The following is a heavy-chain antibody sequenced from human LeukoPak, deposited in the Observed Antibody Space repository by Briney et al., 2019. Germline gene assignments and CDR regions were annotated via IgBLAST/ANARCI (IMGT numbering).Heavy chain of an antibody. V-gene: IGHV2-5*01. D-gene: IGHD3-10*01. J-gene: IGHJ3*02. CDR2: IYWNDDK. CDR3: AHRAGSGSSRPNTFDI. Sequence: SGPTLVKPTQTLTLTRTFSGFSLSISGVGVGWIRQPPGKALEWLTLIYWNDDKRYSPSLKGRLTITKDTSKNQVVLTMTNMDPVDTATYYCAHRAGSGSSRPNTFDIWGQGTMVTVSS. CDR1: GFSLSISGVG.